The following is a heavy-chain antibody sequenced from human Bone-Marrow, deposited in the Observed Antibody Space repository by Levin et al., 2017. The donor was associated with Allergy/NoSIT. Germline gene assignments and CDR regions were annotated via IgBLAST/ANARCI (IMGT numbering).Heavy chain of an antibody. D-gene: IGHD5-24*01. Sequence: LSLTCAASGFTFSDYYMSWIRQAPGKGLEWVSYISSSGSTIYYADSVKGRFTISRDNAKNSLYLQMNSLRAEDTAVYYCARDEISSIHDYWGQGTLVTVSS. CDR2: ISSSGSTI. CDR3: ARDEISSIHDY. J-gene: IGHJ4*02. CDR1: GFTFSDYY. V-gene: IGHV3-11*01.